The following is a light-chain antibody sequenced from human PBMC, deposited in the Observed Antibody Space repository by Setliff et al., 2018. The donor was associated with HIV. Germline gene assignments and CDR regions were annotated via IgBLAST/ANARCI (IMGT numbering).Light chain of an antibody. CDR2: GVN. CDR1: SSDVGAYNY. J-gene: IGLJ1*01. CDR3: GSYSSTNTQI. V-gene: IGLV2-14*03. Sequence: QSALAQPASVSGSRGQSLTISCTGTSSDVGAYNYVSWYQQHPGKAPKLMIFGVNNRPSGVSNRFSGSKSGNTASLTISGLQPEDEADYYCGSYSSTNTQIFGTGTKVTV.